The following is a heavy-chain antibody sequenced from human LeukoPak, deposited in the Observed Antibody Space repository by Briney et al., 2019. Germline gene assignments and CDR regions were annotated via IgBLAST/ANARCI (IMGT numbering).Heavy chain of an antibody. J-gene: IGHJ4*02. V-gene: IGHV4-39*01. CDR3: ARRDYDILTGYYYFDY. CDR1: GGSISSSSYY. CDR2: IYYSGST. Sequence: SETLSLTCTVSGGSISSSSYYWGWIRQPPGKGLEWIGSIYYSGSTYYNPSLKSRVTISVDTSKNQSSLKLSSVTAADTAVYYCARRDYDILTGYYYFDYWGQGTLVTVSS. D-gene: IGHD3-9*01.